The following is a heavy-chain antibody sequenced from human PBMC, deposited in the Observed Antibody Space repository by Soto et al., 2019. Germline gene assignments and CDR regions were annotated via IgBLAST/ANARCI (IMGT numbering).Heavy chain of an antibody. D-gene: IGHD3-10*01. CDR2: IKQDGSEK. J-gene: IGHJ4*02. CDR3: ARGRGDDY. V-gene: IGHV3-7*01. CDR1: GFSFSTYW. Sequence: EVQLVESGGGLVQPGESLRLSCAASGFSFSTYWMTWVRQAPGKGLEWVANIKQDGSEKYYVDSVKGRFTISRDNAKNSLYLQMNSLRAEDTAVYYCARGRGDDYWGQGTLVTVSS.